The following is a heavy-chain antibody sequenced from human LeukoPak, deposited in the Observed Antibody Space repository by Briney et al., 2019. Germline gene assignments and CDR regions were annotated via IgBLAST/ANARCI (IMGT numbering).Heavy chain of an antibody. CDR2: ISSSSSYI. D-gene: IGHD1-14*01. CDR1: GFTFSSYS. Sequence: GGSLRLSCAASGFTFSSYSMNWVRQAPGKGLEWVSSISSSSSYIYYADSVKGRFTISRDNAKNSLYLQMNSLRAEDTAVYYCRRDSTTNPETNDAFDIWGQGTMVTVSS. V-gene: IGHV3-21*01. CDR3: RRDSTTNPETNDAFDI. J-gene: IGHJ3*02.